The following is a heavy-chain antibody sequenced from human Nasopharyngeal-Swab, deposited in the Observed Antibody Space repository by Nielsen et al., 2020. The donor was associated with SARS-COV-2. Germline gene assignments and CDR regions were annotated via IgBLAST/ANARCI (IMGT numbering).Heavy chain of an antibody. CDR3: ARGELELYYYYGMDV. Sequence: ASVKVSCKASGYTVTSYDINWVRQATGQGLEWMGWMNPNSGNTGYAQKFQGRVTMTRNTSISTAYMELSSLRSEDTAVYYCARGELELYYYYGMDVWGQGTTVTVSS. CDR2: MNPNSGNT. CDR1: GYTVTSYD. V-gene: IGHV1-8*01. J-gene: IGHJ6*02. D-gene: IGHD1-7*01.